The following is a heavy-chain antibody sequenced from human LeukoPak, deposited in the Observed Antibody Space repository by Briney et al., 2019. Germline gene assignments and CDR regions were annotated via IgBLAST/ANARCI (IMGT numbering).Heavy chain of an antibody. CDR3: ARFNYYDSSGQS. CDR1: GGSISSSSYY. V-gene: IGHV4-39*01. D-gene: IGHD3-22*01. Sequence: SETLSLTCTVSGGSISSSSYYWGWIRQPPGKGLEWIGSIYYSGSTYYNPSLKSRVTISVGTSKNQFSLKLSSVTAADTAVYYCARFNYYDSSGQSWGQETLVTVSS. J-gene: IGHJ4*02. CDR2: IYYSGST.